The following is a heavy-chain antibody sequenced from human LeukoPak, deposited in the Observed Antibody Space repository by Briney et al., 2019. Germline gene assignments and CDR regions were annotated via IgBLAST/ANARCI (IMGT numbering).Heavy chain of an antibody. CDR2: IYSGGST. J-gene: IGHJ4*02. Sequence: GGSPRLSCAASGFTVSSNYMNWVRQAPGRGLEWVSVIYSGGSTYYADSVKGRFTISRDNSKNTLYLQMNSLRAEDTAVYYCARAVVTRNYFDYWGQGALVTVSS. CDR1: GFTVSSNY. V-gene: IGHV3-53*01. D-gene: IGHD2-21*02. CDR3: ARAVVTRNYFDY.